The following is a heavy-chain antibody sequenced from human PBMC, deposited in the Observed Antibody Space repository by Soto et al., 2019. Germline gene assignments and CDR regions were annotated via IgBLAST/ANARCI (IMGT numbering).Heavy chain of an antibody. CDR2: KYYRSMWYN. Sequence: QVQLQQSGPGLVKPSQTLSLTCAISGDSVSTNSATWDWIRQSPSRGLVWLGRKYYRSMWYNDYAGSVKGRMTINPDTSNNQLSLQLTSVTPDDTAVYYCARLIGNSWLDSWGQGTLVTVSS. V-gene: IGHV6-1*01. CDR3: ARLIGNSWLDS. D-gene: IGHD2-8*01. CDR1: GDSVSTNSAT. J-gene: IGHJ5*01.